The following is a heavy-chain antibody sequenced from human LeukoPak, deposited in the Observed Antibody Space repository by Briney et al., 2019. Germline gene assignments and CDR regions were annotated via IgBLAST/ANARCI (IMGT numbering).Heavy chain of an antibody. CDR1: GGTFSSYA. V-gene: IGHV1-69*13. CDR3: ALRLGELSLGDY. Sequence: ASVRVSCKASGGTFSSYAISRVRQAPGQGLEWMGGIIPIFGTANYAQKFQGRVTITADESTSTAYMELSSLRSEDTAVYYCALRLGELSLGDYWGQGTLVTVSS. J-gene: IGHJ4*02. D-gene: IGHD3-16*02. CDR2: IIPIFGTA.